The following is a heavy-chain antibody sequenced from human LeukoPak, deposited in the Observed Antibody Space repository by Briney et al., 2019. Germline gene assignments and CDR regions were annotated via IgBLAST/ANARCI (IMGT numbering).Heavy chain of an antibody. CDR3: AREEGDCSSTSCYAFDY. Sequence: SETLSLTCTVSGGSISSSSYYWSWIRQPPGKGLEWIGYIYYSGSTYYNPSLKSRVTISVDTSKNQFSLKLSSVTAADTAVYYCAREEGDCSSTSCYAFDYWGQGTLVTVSS. CDR2: IYYSGST. D-gene: IGHD2-2*01. V-gene: IGHV4-30-4*08. J-gene: IGHJ4*02. CDR1: GGSISSSSYY.